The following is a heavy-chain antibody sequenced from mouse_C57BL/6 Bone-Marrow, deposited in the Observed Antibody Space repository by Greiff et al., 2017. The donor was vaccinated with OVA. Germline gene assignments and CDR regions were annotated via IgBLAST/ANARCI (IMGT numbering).Heavy chain of an antibody. CDR1: GYTFTDYY. CDR2: INPYNGGT. Sequence: EVKLVESGPVLVKPGASVKMSCKASGYTFTDYYMNWVKQSHGKSLEWIGVINPYNGGTSYNQKFKGKATLTVDKSSSTAYMELNSLTSEDSAVYYCARILPDYWGQGTTLTVSS. CDR3: ARILPDY. J-gene: IGHJ2*01. D-gene: IGHD1-1*01. V-gene: IGHV1-19*01.